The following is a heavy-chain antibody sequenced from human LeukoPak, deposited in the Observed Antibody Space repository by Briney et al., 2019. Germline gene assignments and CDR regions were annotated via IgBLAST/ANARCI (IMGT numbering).Heavy chain of an antibody. J-gene: IGHJ4*02. V-gene: IGHV4-61*02. Sequence: SETLSLTCTVSGGSISSGNYYWSWIRQPAGKGLEWIGRIYTSGRTNYNSSLKSRVTMSVDTSKNQFSLKLSSVTAADTAVYYCARGSSLRYFDWLLSGFDYWGQGTLVTVSS. CDR2: IYTSGRT. CDR1: GGSISSGNYY. CDR3: ARGSSLRYFDWLLSGFDY. D-gene: IGHD3-9*01.